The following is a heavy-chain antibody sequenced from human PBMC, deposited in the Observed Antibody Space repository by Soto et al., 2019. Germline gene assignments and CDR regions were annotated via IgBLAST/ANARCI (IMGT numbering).Heavy chain of an antibody. V-gene: IGHV3-30-3*01. CDR2: ISYDGSNK. D-gene: IGHD6-25*01. CDR1: GFTFSSYA. Sequence: QVQLVESGGGVVQPGRSLRLSCAASGFTFSSYAMHWVRQAPGKGLEWVAVISYDGSNKYYADTVKGRFTISRDNTKNTLYLQMTSLRAEDKAVYYCAKDRRPDYCCGMDVWGQGTTVTVSS. CDR3: AKDRRPDYCCGMDV. J-gene: IGHJ6*02.